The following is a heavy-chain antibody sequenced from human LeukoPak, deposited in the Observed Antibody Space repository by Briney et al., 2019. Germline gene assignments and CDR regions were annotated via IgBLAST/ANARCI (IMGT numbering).Heavy chain of an antibody. CDR1: GYSISSGYY. D-gene: IGHD3-22*01. V-gene: IGHV4-38-2*02. CDR3: ARITYYYDSSGYPNYYYYYYMDV. J-gene: IGHJ6*03. CDR2: IYHSGST. Sequence: SETLSLTCTVSGYSISSGYYWGWIRQPPGKGLEWIGSIYHSGSTYYNPSLKSRVTISVDTSKNQFSLKLSSVTAADTAVYYCARITYYYDSSGYPNYYYYYYMDVWGKGTTVTVSS.